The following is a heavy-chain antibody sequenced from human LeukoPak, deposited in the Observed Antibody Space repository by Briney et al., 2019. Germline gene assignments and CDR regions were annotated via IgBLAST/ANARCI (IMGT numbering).Heavy chain of an antibody. CDR1: GGSFSGYY. V-gene: IGHV4-34*01. CDR3: ARGPSLIVGATSYYYYYGMDV. Sequence: SSETLSLTCAVYGGSFSGYYWSWIRQPPGKGLEWIGEINHSGSTNYNPSLKSRVTISVDTSKNQFSLKLSSVTAADTAVYYCARGPSLIVGATSYYYYYGMDVWGQGTTVTVSS. CDR2: INHSGST. J-gene: IGHJ6*02. D-gene: IGHD1-26*01.